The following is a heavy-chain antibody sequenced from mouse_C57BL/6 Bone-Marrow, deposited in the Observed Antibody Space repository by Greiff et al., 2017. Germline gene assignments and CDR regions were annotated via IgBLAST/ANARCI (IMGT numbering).Heavy chain of an antibody. D-gene: IGHD2-4*01. J-gene: IGHJ1*03. CDR3: ARQTMITRWYFDV. CDR2: ISNGGGST. V-gene: IGHV5-12*01. CDR1: GFTFSDYY. Sequence: EVKLMESGGGLVQPGGSLKLSCAASGFTFSDYYMYWVRQTPEKRLEWVAYISNGGGSTYYPDTVKGRFTISRDNAKNTLYLQMSRLKSEDTAMYYCARQTMITRWYFDVWGTGTTVTVSS.